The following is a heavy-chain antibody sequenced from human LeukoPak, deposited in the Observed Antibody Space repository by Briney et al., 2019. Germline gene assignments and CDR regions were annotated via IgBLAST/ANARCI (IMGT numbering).Heavy chain of an antibody. CDR3: ARDRRRGGDLLGAYYYGMDV. V-gene: IGHV3-21*01. CDR2: ISSSSSYI. D-gene: IGHD2-21*02. J-gene: IGHJ6*04. Sequence: KPGGSLRLSCAASGFTFTNAWMSWVRQAPGKGLEWVSSISSSSSYIYYADSVKGRFTISRDNAKNSLYLQMNSLRAEDTAVYYCARDRRRGGDLLGAYYYGMDVWGKGTTVTVSS. CDR1: GFTFTNAW.